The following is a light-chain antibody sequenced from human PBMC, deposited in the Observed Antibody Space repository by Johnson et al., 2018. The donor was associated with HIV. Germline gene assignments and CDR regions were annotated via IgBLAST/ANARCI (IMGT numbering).Light chain of an antibody. Sequence: QSVLTQPPSVSAAPGQKVTISCSGSNSNIGNNYVSWYQQLPGTAPKLLIYENNKRPSGIPDRFSGSKSGTSATLGITGLQTGAEADHYCGTWDTSLSAGGVFGTGTKVTVL. J-gene: IGLJ1*01. CDR3: GTWDTSLSAGGV. V-gene: IGLV1-51*02. CDR2: ENN. CDR1: NSNIGNNY.